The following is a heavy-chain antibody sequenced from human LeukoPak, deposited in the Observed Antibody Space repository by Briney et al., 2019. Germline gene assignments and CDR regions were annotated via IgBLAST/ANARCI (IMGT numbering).Heavy chain of an antibody. CDR2: INPSGGST. J-gene: IGHJ4*02. CDR3: ARQRSGWYRY. V-gene: IGHV1-46*01. D-gene: IGHD6-19*01. Sequence: ASVKVSCKASGYSFTSDYMHWVRQAPGQGLEWMGIINPSGGSTSYAQKFQGRVTMTRDTSTSTVYMELSSLRSEDTAVYYCARQRSGWYRYWGQGTLVTVSS. CDR1: GYSFTSDY.